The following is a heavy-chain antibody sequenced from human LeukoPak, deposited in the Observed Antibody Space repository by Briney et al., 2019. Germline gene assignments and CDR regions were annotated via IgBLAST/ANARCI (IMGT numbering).Heavy chain of an antibody. D-gene: IGHD3-22*01. CDR3: AKDITRYYYDSQKAY. J-gene: IGHJ4*02. CDR1: GFIFSGYW. CDR2: ISGSGGST. V-gene: IGHV3-23*01. Sequence: GGSLTLSCPASGFIFSGYWMSWVRQAPGKGLEWVSAISGSGGSTYYADSVKGRFTISRDNSKNTLYLQMNSLRAEDTAVYYCAKDITRYYYDSQKAYWGQGTLVTVSS.